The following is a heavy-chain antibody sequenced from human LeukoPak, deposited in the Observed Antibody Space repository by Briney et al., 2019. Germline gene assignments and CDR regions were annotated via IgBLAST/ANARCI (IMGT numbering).Heavy chain of an antibody. CDR3: ARDSPSSSSGQGVIDY. CDR1: GGSISSSSYY. Sequence: SETLSLTCTVSGGSISSSSYYWGWIRQPPGKGLEWIGYIYYSGSTNYNPSLKSRVTISVDTSKNQFSLKLSSVTAADTAVYYCARDSPSSSSGQGVIDYWGQGTLVTVSS. CDR2: IYYSGST. D-gene: IGHD6-6*01. J-gene: IGHJ4*02. V-gene: IGHV4-61*01.